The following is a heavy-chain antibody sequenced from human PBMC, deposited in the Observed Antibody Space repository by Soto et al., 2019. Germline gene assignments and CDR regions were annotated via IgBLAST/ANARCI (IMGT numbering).Heavy chain of an antibody. J-gene: IGHJ4*02. Sequence: QVQLVESGGGVVKPGRSLRLSCAASGFTFSSHAMHWVRQAPGEGLEWVAVISYNGGNKFYADSVKGRFTISRDNSKNTLDLQMNSMRTEATAVYYCTREEYGEAYFDSWGQGTLVNVSS. V-gene: IGHV3-30-3*01. D-gene: IGHD3-10*01. CDR3: TREEYGEAYFDS. CDR1: GFTFSSHA. CDR2: ISYNGGNK.